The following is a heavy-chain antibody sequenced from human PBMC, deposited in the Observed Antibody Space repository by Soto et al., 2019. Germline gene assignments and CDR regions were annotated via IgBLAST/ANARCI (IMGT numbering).Heavy chain of an antibody. D-gene: IGHD5-18*01. Sequence: GGSLRLSCAASGFTFSSYSMNWVRQAPGKWLEWVSSISSSSSTIYYADSVKGRFTISRDNAKNSLYLQMNSLRDEDTAVYYCASPSTCFQLWHYDYGMDVWGQGXTVTVSS. CDR3: ASPSTCFQLWHYDYGMDV. CDR1: GFTFSSYS. J-gene: IGHJ6*02. V-gene: IGHV3-48*02. CDR2: ISSSSSTI.